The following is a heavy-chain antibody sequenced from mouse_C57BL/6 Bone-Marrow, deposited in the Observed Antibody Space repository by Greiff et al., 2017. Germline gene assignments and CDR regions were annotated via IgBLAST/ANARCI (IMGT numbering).Heavy chain of an antibody. CDR3: ARGGFDGTTGDAVGY. D-gene: IGHD2-3*01. J-gene: IGHJ4*01. Sequence: QVQLQQPGAELVMPGASVKLSCKASGYTFTSYWMHWVKQRPGQGLEWIGEIDPSDSYTNYNQKFKGKSTLTVDKSSSTAYMQLSSLTSEDSAVYYCARGGFDGTTGDAVGYWGQGTSVTVSS. CDR1: GYTFTSYW. CDR2: IDPSDSYT. V-gene: IGHV1-69*01.